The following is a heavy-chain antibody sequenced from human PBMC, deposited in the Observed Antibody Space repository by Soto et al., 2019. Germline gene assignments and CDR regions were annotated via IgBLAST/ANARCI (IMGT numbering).Heavy chain of an antibody. J-gene: IGHJ4*02. CDR1: GGSFSGYF. CDR2: INHSGST. Sequence: QVQLQQWGAGLLKPSETLSLTCAVNGGSFSGYFWAWIRQPPGKGLEWIGEINHSGSTNYNPSHKSRVTMSVDMSKNQFALKLSSVTAADTAVYYCARVDDYWGQGTLVTVSS. V-gene: IGHV4-34*01. CDR3: ARVDDY.